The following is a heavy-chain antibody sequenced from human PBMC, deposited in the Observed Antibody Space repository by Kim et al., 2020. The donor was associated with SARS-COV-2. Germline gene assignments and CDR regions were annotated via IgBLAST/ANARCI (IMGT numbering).Heavy chain of an antibody. V-gene: IGHV4-59*13. J-gene: IGHJ4*02. CDR2: INYSGST. CDR3: ARARREYSSLSVYFDY. CDR1: GGSISSYY. Sequence: SETLSLTCTVSGGSISSYYWSWIRQPPGKGLEWIGFINYSGSTNYNPSLKSRVTISVDTSKNQFSLTLSSVTAAATAVYYCARARREYSSLSVYFDYWGQGTLVTVSS. D-gene: IGHD6-6*01.